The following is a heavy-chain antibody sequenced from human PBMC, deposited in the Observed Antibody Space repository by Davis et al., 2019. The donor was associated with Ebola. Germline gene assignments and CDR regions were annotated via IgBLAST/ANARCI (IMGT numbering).Heavy chain of an antibody. CDR2: INPSGGST. CDR1: GYTFTNYY. J-gene: IGHJ4*02. V-gene: IGHV1-46*01. D-gene: IGHD4-17*01. CDR3: ARESIYGDSVDFDY. Sequence: AASVKVSCKASGYTFTNYYMPWVPHAPGQGLEWMGIINPSGGSTTYAQKFQVRVTMTRDTSTSTVYMELSSLRSEDTAVFYCARESIYGDSVDFDYWGQGTLVIVSS.